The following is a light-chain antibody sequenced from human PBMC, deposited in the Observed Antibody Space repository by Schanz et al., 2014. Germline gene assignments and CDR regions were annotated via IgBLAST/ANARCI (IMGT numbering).Light chain of an antibody. J-gene: IGLJ2*01. V-gene: IGLV2-8*01. CDR2: DVS. Sequence: QSALTQPASVSGSPGQSITISCTGTSSDVGAYNYVSWYQQYPGKVPKLIIYDVSKRPSGVPDRFSGSKSGNTASLTISGLQAEDEADYYCSSYAGSNNLVFGGGTKLTVL. CDR1: SSDVGAYNY. CDR3: SSYAGSNNLV.